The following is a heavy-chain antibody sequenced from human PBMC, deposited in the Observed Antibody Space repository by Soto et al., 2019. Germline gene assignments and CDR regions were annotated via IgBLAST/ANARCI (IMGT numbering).Heavy chain of an antibody. CDR1: GFTFSNHA. D-gene: IGHD3-16*01. V-gene: IGHV3-64*02. CDR2: INTNGGST. J-gene: IGHJ4*02. Sequence: GGSLRLSCAASGFTFSNHAMHWVRQAPGKGLECISTINTNGGSTYYADSVKGRFTISRDNSKNTLYLQMGSLRADDMAIYYCARGGGGAALPDFDSWGQGALSTVS. CDR3: ARGGGGAALPDFDS.